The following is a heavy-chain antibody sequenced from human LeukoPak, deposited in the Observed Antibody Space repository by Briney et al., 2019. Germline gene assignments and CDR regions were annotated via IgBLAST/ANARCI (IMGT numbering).Heavy chain of an antibody. CDR2: ISSSGSTI. D-gene: IGHD3-10*01. CDR3: ARGRASYYGSGSYYNVPPFGY. V-gene: IGHV3-48*03. Sequence: GGSLRLSCAASGFTFSSYEMNWVRQAPGKGLEWVSYISSSGSTINYADSVKGRFTISRDNAKNSLYLQMNSLRAEDTAVYYCARGRASYYGSGSYYNVPPFGYWGQGTLVTVSS. CDR1: GFTFSSYE. J-gene: IGHJ4*02.